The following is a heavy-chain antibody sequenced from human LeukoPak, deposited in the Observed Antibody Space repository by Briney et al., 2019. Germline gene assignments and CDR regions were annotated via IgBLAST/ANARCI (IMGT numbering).Heavy chain of an antibody. V-gene: IGHV1-69*13. CDR2: IIPIFGTA. D-gene: IGHD6-13*01. J-gene: IGHJ3*01. Sequence: SVKVSCKASGGTFSSYAISWVRQAPGQGLEWMGGIIPIFGTANYAQKFQGRVTITADESTSTAYMELSSLRSEDTAVYYCARDGRGAAAADDPLDLWGQGTTVTVSS. CDR1: GGTFSSYA. CDR3: ARDGRGAAAADDPLDL.